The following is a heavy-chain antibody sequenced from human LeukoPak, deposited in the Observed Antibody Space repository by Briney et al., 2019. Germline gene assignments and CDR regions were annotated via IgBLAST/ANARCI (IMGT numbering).Heavy chain of an antibody. Sequence: SETLSLTCTVSGGSISPYYWGWIRQSPGKGLEWIGSIYHGGSTYYNPSLRSRVIVSVDTSKNHFSLKMSSVTAADTAVCYCARDLASCAGDCYSDGFDYWGQGALVTVSS. D-gene: IGHD2-21*02. CDR3: ARDLASCAGDCYSDGFDY. V-gene: IGHV4-38-2*02. CDR2: IYHGGST. J-gene: IGHJ4*02. CDR1: GGSISPYY.